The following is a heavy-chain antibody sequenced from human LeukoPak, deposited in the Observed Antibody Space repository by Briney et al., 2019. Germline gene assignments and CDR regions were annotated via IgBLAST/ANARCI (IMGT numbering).Heavy chain of an antibody. D-gene: IGHD6-13*01. V-gene: IGHV4-38-2*02. J-gene: IGHJ4*02. CDR3: ARDRGPSMQQLVDY. Sequence: SETLSLTCSVSGYSISSGYYWGWIRQPPGKGLEWIGSIYHSGSTYYNPSLKSRVTISVDTSKNQFSLKLSSVTAADTAVYYCARDRGPSMQQLVDYWGQGTLVTVSS. CDR1: GYSISSGYY. CDR2: IYHSGST.